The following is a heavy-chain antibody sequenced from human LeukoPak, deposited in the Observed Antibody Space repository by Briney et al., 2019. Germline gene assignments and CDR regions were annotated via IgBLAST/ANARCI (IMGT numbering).Heavy chain of an antibody. J-gene: IGHJ4*02. CDR3: ARGTLGPHKYYDFWSGYYTGTGLFDY. D-gene: IGHD3-3*01. V-gene: IGHV4-39*07. CDR1: GGSITNSDKH. Sequence: SETLSLTCSVSGGSITNSDKHWGWIRQPPGKGLEWIGSMFYGGRAFYSPSLKSRVTISVDTSKNQFSLKLSSVTAADTAVYYCARGTLGPHKYYDFWSGYYTGTGLFDYWGQGTLVTVSS. CDR2: MFYGGRA.